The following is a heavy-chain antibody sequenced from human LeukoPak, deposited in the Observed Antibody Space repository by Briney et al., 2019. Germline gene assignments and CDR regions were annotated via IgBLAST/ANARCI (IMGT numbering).Heavy chain of an antibody. D-gene: IGHD3-22*01. Sequence: GASVKVSCEASGFTFTSYGINWVRQATGQGLEWMGWMNPNSGNTGYAHTVQGRVTMTRDNSISTAYMQLSSLRAEDMAVYYCAGGGNYYDTSEYWGQGTLVTVSS. J-gene: IGHJ4*02. V-gene: IGHV1-8*01. CDR3: AGGGNYYDTSEY. CDR2: MNPNSGNT. CDR1: GFTFTSYG.